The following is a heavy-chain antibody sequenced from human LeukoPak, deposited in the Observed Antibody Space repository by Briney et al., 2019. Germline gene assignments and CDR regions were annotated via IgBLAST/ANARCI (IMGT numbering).Heavy chain of an antibody. D-gene: IGHD6-19*01. CDR2: IKQDGSEK. CDR3: ARDQWQWLGHFDY. J-gene: IGHJ4*02. Sequence: PRRSRTLACAAAGLRLGNNWMSCVRQAQRKVLEWVDNIKQDGSEKYYVESVKGRFTISRDNAKNSLFLQMNSLRAEDTAVYYCARDQWQWLGHFDYWGQGTLVTASA. V-gene: IGHV3-7*04. CDR1: GLRLGNNW.